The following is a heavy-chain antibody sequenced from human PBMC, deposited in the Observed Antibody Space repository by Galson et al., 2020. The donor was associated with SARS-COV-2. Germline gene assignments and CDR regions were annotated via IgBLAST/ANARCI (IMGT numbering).Heavy chain of an antibody. CDR1: GFTFSSSW. CDR2: INSDGSST. D-gene: IGHD6-19*01. V-gene: IGHV3-74*01. J-gene: IGHJ4*02. Sequence: TGGSLRLSCAASGFTFSSSWMHWARKAPGKGLVWVSRINSDGSSTSYADSMKGRFTISRDNAKNTLYLQMNSLRAEDTAVYYCARVGTRSGWKYYFDYWGQGTLVTVSS. CDR3: ARVGTRSGWKYYFDY.